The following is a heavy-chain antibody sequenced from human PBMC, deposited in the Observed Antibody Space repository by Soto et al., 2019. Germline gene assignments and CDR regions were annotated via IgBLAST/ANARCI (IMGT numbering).Heavy chain of an antibody. J-gene: IGHJ4*02. Sequence: QLQLQESGPGLVNPSLTLSLTCSVAGDSINSDKDYWGWIRQPPGKGLEWIGRIYFRGNTYYNPPLQTGVTTSLEKSKSQFSLKLNSVTAADSAVYFCARLEGLAKISYYFAFWGQGALVTVSS. CDR3: ARLEGLAKISYYFAF. D-gene: IGHD3-3*01. CDR1: GDSINSDKDY. V-gene: IGHV4-39*01. CDR2: IYFRGNT.